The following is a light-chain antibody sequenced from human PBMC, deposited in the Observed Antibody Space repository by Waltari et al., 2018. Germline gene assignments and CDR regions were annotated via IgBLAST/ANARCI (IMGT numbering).Light chain of an antibody. V-gene: IGLV1-44*01. CDR2: TNN. J-gene: IGLJ2*01. CDR3: AVWDDSLNGVL. Sequence: QSVLTQPRSASGTPGQRVTISCSGTSSNIGSTTVKWYQQLPGTAPKLVIYTNNQRPSGVPDRFSGSKSGTSASLAISGLQSDDEADYYCAVWDDSLNGVLFGGGTKLTVL. CDR1: SSNIGSTT.